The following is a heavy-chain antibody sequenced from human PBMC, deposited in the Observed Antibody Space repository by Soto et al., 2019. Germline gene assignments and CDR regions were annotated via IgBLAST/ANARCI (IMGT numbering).Heavy chain of an antibody. Sequence: QVQLVESGGGVVQPGRSLRLSCVVSGFTFSNYARHWVRQAPGKGLDWVAAISPDGDYAPYAVSVNGRFTIYRDNSKNTVFLQMNSLRAEDTAVYYCAKDEGVAGNVGLTRGGDYWGQGSLVIVSS. CDR1: GFTFSNYA. D-gene: IGHD3-3*01. CDR2: ISPDGDYA. CDR3: AKDEGVAGNVGLTRGGDY. V-gene: IGHV3-30*18. J-gene: IGHJ4*02.